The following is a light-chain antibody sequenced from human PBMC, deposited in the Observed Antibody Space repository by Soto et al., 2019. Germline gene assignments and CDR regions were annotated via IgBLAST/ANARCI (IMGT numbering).Light chain of an antibody. J-gene: IGLJ2*01. CDR2: LNSDGSH. Sequence: QLVLTQSPSASASLGASVKLTCTLSRGHSSYAIACHQQQPEKGPRYLMKLNSDGSHSKGDGIPDRFSGSSSGAERYLTISSLQSEDEADYYCQTWGTGIHVVFGGGTKVTVL. CDR3: QTWGTGIHVV. V-gene: IGLV4-69*01. CDR1: RGHSSYA.